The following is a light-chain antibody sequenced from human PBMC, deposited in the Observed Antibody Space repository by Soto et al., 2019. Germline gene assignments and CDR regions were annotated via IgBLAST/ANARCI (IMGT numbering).Light chain of an antibody. CDR1: GSNIGNGY. J-gene: IGLJ3*02. CDR3: GTWDNTLSAWV. Sequence: QSVLTQPPSVSAAPGQKVTISCSGSGSNIGNGYVSWYQQLPGTAPKLFIYDNDKRPSGIPDRFSGSKSGTSATLGITGLQTGDEADYYCGTWDNTLSAWVFGGGTQLTVL. V-gene: IGLV1-51*01. CDR2: DND.